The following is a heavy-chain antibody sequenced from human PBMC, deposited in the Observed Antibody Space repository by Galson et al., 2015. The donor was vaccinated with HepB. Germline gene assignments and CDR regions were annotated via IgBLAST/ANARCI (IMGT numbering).Heavy chain of an antibody. CDR3: ARDDYDSSVYSYKWLDP. Sequence: SLRLSCAVSGFSFSNSAMNWVRQAPGKGLEWVSSISASSSYIDYADSVKGRFTISRDNAKNSLYLQMKSLRAEDTAVYYCARDDYDSSVYSYKWLDPWGQGTLVTVSS. V-gene: IGHV3-21*01. D-gene: IGHD3-22*01. J-gene: IGHJ5*02. CDR1: GFSFSNSA. CDR2: ISASSSYI.